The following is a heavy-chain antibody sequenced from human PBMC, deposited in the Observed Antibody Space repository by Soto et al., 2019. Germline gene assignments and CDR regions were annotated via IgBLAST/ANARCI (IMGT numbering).Heavy chain of an antibody. D-gene: IGHD3-10*01. V-gene: IGHV3-23*01. CDR1: GVTFSNYA. J-gene: IGHJ4*02. CDR2: LSGSGGTT. CDR3: AKQRADYGSGADTFYFDS. Sequence: VGSLRLSCTVSGVTFSNYAMNWVRQAPGKGLEWVSSLSGSGGTTYYADSVKGRFIISRDNSKNTLYLLMNSLRAEDTALYYCAKQRADYGSGADTFYFDSWGQGALVTVSS.